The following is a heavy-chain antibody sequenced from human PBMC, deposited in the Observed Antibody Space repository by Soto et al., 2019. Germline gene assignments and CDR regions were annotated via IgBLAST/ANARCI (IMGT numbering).Heavy chain of an antibody. Sequence: QVQLVQSGAEVKKPGASVKVSCKASGYTFTSYGISWVRQAPGQGLEWMGWISAYNGNTNYAQKLQGRVIMTTDTTTSNTYMELRSLGSGEKAVYYCARDGGYSGSYWGQGTLVTVSS. CDR2: ISAYNGNT. CDR1: GYTFTSYG. J-gene: IGHJ4*02. CDR3: ARDGGYSGSY. D-gene: IGHD1-26*01. V-gene: IGHV1-18*01.